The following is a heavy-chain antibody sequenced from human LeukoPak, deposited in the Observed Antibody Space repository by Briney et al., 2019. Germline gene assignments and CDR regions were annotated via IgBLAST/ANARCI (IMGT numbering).Heavy chain of an antibody. CDR2: ISYDGSNK. CDR1: GFTFSSYG. J-gene: IGHJ6*02. V-gene: IGHV3-30*18. CDR3: AKEKTYSSSWYYYGMDV. D-gene: IGHD6-13*01. Sequence: GGSLRLSCAASGFTFSSYGMHWVRQAPGKGLEWVAVISYDGSNKYYADSVKGRFTISRDNSKNTLYLQMNSLRAEDTAVYYCAKEKTYSSSWYYYGMDVWGQGTTVTVSS.